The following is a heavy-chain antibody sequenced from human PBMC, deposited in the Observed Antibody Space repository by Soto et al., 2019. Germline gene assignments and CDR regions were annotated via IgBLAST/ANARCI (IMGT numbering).Heavy chain of an antibody. D-gene: IGHD3-9*01. Sequence: XTVSFQCCEYSXSGHYFHLVGQAPGRGLEWIGLIDPKSRDTKYAPKFQDRVTMTSATSISTAYMDLTNLRYDDTAAYYCRRDYDDNGYDDFDPWGQGTLVTVSS. CDR1: EYSXSGHY. J-gene: IGHJ5*02. CDR2: IDPKSRDT. CDR3: RRDYDDNGYDDFDP. V-gene: IGHV1-2*02.